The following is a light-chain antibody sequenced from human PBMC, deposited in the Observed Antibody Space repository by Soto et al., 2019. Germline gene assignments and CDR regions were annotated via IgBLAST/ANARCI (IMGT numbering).Light chain of an antibody. CDR2: GAS. J-gene: IGKJ5*01. V-gene: IGKV3-20*01. CDR3: QQYGTSLVT. Sequence: IVLTQSPGTLSLSPGERATLSCRASQSVNSNHVAWYQQRPGQAPRLLIYGASIRATGIPDRFSGSGSGKDFTITTSILATDGFAVFYCQQYGTSLVTFGQGTRLEIK. CDR1: QSVNSNH.